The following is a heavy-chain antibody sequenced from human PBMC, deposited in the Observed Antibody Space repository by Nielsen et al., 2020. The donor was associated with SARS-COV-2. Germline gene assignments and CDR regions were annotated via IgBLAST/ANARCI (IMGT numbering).Heavy chain of an antibody. V-gene: IGHV3-73*01. J-gene: IGHJ3*02. CDR1: GFTFSGSA. CDR2: IRSKANSYAT. D-gene: IGHD6-13*01. Sequence: GESLKISCAASGFTFSGSAMHWVRQASGKGLEWVGRIRSKANSYATAYAASVKGRFTISRDNSKNTLYLQMNSLRAEDTAVYYCAKEDVVGEVVGSSSWFGAFDIWGQGTMVTVSS. CDR3: AKEDVVGEVVGSSSWFGAFDI.